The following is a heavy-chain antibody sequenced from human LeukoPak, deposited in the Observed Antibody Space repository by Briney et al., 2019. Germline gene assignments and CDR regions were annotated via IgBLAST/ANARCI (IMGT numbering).Heavy chain of an antibody. V-gene: IGHV1-69*05. J-gene: IGHJ4*02. CDR1: GDTFSSYA. D-gene: IGHD2-15*01. Sequence: SVKVSCKASGDTFSSYAISWVRQAPGQGLEWMGRIIPIFGTANYAQKFQGRVTITTDESTSTAYMELSSLRSEDTAVYYCARDRFGGGSWNYFDYWGQGTLVTVSS. CDR3: ARDRFGGGSWNYFDY. CDR2: IIPIFGTA.